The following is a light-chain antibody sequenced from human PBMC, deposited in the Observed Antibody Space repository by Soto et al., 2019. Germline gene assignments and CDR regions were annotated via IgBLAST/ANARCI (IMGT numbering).Light chain of an antibody. J-gene: IGKJ1*01. V-gene: IGKV1-5*03. CDR2: KAS. CDR3: QQYNSYWT. Sequence: DIQMTQSPSSVSASVGDRVTITCRASQGISSYLAWYQQKPGKAPKLLIYKASTLKSGVPSRFSGSGSGTEFTLTISSLQPDDFATYYCQQYNSYWTFGQGTKVDIK. CDR1: QGISSY.